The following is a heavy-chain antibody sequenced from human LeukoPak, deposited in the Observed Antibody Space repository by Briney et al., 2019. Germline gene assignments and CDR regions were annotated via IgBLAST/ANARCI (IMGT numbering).Heavy chain of an antibody. Sequence: QPGGSLRLSCAVSGFTFSSYAMSWVRQAPGKGLEWVSAISGSGGSTYYADSVKGRFTISRDNYKNTLYLQMNSLRAEDTAVYYCAKGPNSYGSGSYVDYWGQGTLVTVSS. V-gene: IGHV3-23*01. D-gene: IGHD3-10*01. CDR2: ISGSGGST. CDR1: GFTFSSYA. CDR3: AKGPNSYGSGSYVDY. J-gene: IGHJ4*02.